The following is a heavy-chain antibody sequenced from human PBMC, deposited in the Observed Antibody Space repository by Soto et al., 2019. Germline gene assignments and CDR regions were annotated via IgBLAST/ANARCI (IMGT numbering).Heavy chain of an antibody. Sequence: ASVKVSCKASGYTFTAYYIHWVRQAPGQGLEWMGWISHNSRDTNNAQKFQGRVTMTRDASTRTAYMELSRLRSDDTAVYYCARVTDSGAGPCIEFWAQGTLVTVSS. J-gene: IGHJ4*01. CDR1: GYTFTAYY. D-gene: IGHD1-26*01. V-gene: IGHV1-2*02. CDR2: ISHNSRDT. CDR3: ARVTDSGAGPCIEF.